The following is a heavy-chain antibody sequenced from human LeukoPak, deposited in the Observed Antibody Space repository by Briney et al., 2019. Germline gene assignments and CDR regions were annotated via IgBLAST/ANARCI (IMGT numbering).Heavy chain of an antibody. D-gene: IGHD6-19*01. CDR1: GFTFSSYG. J-gene: IGHJ5*02. CDR3: AKTLLRQWLPTA. V-gene: IGHV3-30*18. Sequence: GGSLRLSCAAPGFTFSSYGMHGVREAPGKGLEWVAVISYDGSNKYYADSVKGRFTISRDNSKNTLYLQMNSLRAEDTAVYYCAKTLLRQWLPTAWGQGTLVTVSS. CDR2: ISYDGSNK.